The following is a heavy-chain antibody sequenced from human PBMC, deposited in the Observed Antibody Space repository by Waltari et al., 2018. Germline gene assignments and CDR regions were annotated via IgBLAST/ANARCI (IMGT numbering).Heavy chain of an antibody. J-gene: IGHJ4*02. D-gene: IGHD3-3*01. Sequence: EVKLVESGGGLVQPGGSLRLSCATSGFTFNLFSLSWVRQAPGKGLEWVANIGQDRSETNYVDSVKGRFTISRDSDKNSVYLQMSSLTVDDTAIYYCVKEGWYTDLWSPGVWDQGTQVTVSS. CDR2: IGQDRSET. CDR3: VKEGWYTDLWSPGV. V-gene: IGHV3-7*04. CDR1: GFTFNLFS.